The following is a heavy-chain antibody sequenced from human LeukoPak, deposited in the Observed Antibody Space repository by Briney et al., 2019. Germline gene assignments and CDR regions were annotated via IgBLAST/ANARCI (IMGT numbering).Heavy chain of an antibody. Sequence: GGSLRLSCAASGFTFSSYAMSWVRQAPGKGLEWVSAISGSGGSTYYADSVKGRFTISRDTSKNTLYLQMNSLRAEDTAVYYCAKGTIAATGTESDYWGQGTLVTVSS. J-gene: IGHJ4*02. V-gene: IGHV3-23*01. CDR1: GFTFSSYA. D-gene: IGHD6-13*01. CDR3: AKGTIAATGTESDY. CDR2: ISGSGGST.